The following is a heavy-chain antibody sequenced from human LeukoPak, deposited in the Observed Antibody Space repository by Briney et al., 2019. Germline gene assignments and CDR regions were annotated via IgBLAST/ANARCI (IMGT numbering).Heavy chain of an antibody. CDR1: GGSIGSASSY. Sequence: PSETLSLTCTVSGGSIGSASSYWAWIPQPPGQGLDWIGIMYYTGGTYYNPSLKSRVTISVDTSKNQFSLKLSSVTAADTAVYYCASPGGNRWLQFYHFDYWGQGTLVTVSS. J-gene: IGHJ4*02. V-gene: IGHV4-39*01. CDR2: MYYTGGT. CDR3: ASPGGNRWLQFYHFDY. D-gene: IGHD5-24*01.